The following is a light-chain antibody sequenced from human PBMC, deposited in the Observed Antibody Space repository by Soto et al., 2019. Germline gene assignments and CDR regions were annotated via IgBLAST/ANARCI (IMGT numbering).Light chain of an antibody. V-gene: IGLV2-14*01. J-gene: IGLJ2*01. Sequence: QSALTQPASVSGSPGQSITISCTGTSSDVGGYNYVSWYQQHPGKAPKLMIYDVSTRPSGVSNRFSASKSGNTASLTISGLQAEDEADYYCTSHTSSSTLVFGGGTKLTVL. CDR3: TSHTSSSTLV. CDR2: DVS. CDR1: SSDVGGYNY.